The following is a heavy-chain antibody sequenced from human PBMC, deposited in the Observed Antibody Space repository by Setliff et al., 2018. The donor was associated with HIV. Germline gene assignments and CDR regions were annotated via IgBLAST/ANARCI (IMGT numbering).Heavy chain of an antibody. J-gene: IGHJ3*02. D-gene: IGHD2-15*01. CDR1: GFTFSSYA. Sequence: LRLSCEGYGFTFSSYAMHWVRQAPGKGLEWVAVISYDGRNKFYADSVKGRFTVSRDNSKNTLFLQMNSLRVDDTAVYNCARGDWWLNGPKVDDTFDIWGRGTMVTVSS. CDR2: ISYDGRNK. V-gene: IGHV3-30*01. CDR3: ARGDWWLNGPKVDDTFDI.